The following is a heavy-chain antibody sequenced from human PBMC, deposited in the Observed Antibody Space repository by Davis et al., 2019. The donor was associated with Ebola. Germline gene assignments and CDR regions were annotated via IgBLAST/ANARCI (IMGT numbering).Heavy chain of an antibody. CDR3: ARVLDCSSTSCYSAGWFDP. D-gene: IGHD2-2*02. Sequence: ASVKVSCKASGYTFTSYGISWVRQAPGQGLEWMGWISAYNGNTNYAQKLQGRVTMTTDTSTSTAYMELRSLRSDDTAVYYCARVLDCSSTSCYSAGWFDPWGQGTLVTVSS. CDR1: GYTFTSYG. J-gene: IGHJ5*02. CDR2: ISAYNGNT. V-gene: IGHV1-18*01.